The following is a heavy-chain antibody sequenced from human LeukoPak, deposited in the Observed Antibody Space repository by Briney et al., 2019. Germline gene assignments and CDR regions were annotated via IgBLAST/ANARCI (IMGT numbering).Heavy chain of an antibody. V-gene: IGHV4-59*01. D-gene: IGHD5-12*01. CDR2: SYYSGST. CDR1: GGSISSYY. J-gene: IGHJ4*02. Sequence: NPSETLSLTCTVSGGSISSYYWSWIRQPPGKGLEWIGYSYYSGSTNYNPSLKSRVTISEDTSKNQFSLKLSSVTAADTAVYYCARLRGYFDYWGQGTLVTVSS. CDR3: ARLRGYFDY.